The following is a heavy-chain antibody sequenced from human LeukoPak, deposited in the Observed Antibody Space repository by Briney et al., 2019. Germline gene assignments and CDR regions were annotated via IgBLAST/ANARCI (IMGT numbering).Heavy chain of an antibody. Sequence: GASVKVSCKASGYIFTGYWIHWVRQAPGQGLEWMGFINPNSGNTNYAQKFQGRVTMTRDTSINTAYMALNGLTGDDTAVYYCAREMRPATTTLVAYWGQGTLVTVSS. CDR3: AREMRPATTTLVAY. J-gene: IGHJ4*02. D-gene: IGHD1-1*01. CDR1: GYIFTGYW. CDR2: INPNSGNT. V-gene: IGHV1-2*02.